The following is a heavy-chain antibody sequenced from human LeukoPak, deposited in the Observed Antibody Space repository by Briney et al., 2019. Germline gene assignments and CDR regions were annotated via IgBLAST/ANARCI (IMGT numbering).Heavy chain of an antibody. Sequence: ASVKVSCKASGYTFTGYYMHWVRQAPGQGLEWMGWINPNSGGTNYAQKFQGRVTMTRDTSISTAYMELSRLRSDDTAVYYCARQDIMIFGVVQVDWFDPWGQGTLVTVSS. J-gene: IGHJ5*02. D-gene: IGHD3-3*01. CDR1: GYTFTGYY. CDR2: INPNSGGT. CDR3: ARQDIMIFGVVQVDWFDP. V-gene: IGHV1-2*02.